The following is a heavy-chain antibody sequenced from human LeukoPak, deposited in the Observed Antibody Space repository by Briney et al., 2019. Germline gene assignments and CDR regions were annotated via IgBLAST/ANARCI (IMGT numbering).Heavy chain of an antibody. Sequence: PGGSLRLSCAASGFTVSSNYMSWVRQAPGKGLEWVSVIYSGGSTYYADSVKGRFTISRDNSKNTLYLQLNSLRLEDTAVYYCAKGGYDYIEVAYFDFWGQGTLVTVSS. D-gene: IGHD5-12*01. J-gene: IGHJ4*02. CDR3: AKGGYDYIEVAYFDF. CDR2: IYSGGST. CDR1: GFTVSSNY. V-gene: IGHV3-66*01.